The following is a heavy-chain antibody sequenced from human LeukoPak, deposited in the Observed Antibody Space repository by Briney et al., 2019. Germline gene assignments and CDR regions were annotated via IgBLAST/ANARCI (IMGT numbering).Heavy chain of an antibody. Sequence: SETLSLTCAVSGYSISSGYYWGWIRQPPGKGLEWIGSIYHSGSTYYNPSLKSRATISVDTSKNQFSLKLSSVTAADTAVYYCARGVLRYFDWLDYWGQGTLVTVSS. D-gene: IGHD3-9*01. CDR2: IYHSGST. CDR3: ARGVLRYFDWLDY. J-gene: IGHJ4*02. V-gene: IGHV4-38-2*01. CDR1: GYSISSGYY.